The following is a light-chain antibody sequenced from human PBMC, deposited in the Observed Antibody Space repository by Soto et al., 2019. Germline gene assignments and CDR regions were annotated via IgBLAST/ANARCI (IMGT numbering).Light chain of an antibody. V-gene: IGKV1-5*01. CDR2: KAS. CDR3: QQYTNFPLT. CDR1: QSISSW. Sequence: DIQMTQSHSTLSASVGDRVTITCRASQSISSWLAWYQQKPGKAPKLLIHKASRLESGVPSRFSGSESGTEFTLTISGLHAEDFATYYCQQYTNFPLTFGGGTKVEIK. J-gene: IGKJ4*01.